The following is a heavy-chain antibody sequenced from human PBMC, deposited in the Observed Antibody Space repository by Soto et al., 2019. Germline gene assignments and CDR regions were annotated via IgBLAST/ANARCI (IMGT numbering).Heavy chain of an antibody. CDR3: ARDPSGHTWGLFDY. D-gene: IGHD2-15*01. CDR2: ISSSGDST. CDR1: GFTFSTYD. V-gene: IGHV3-23*01. Sequence: EMQLLESGGGLVQPGGSLRLSCAASGFTFSTYDMRWVRQAPGKGLEWVSGISSSGDSTFYADSVKGRFTISRDNSKNTLYLQMSSLRAEDTAVYYCARDPSGHTWGLFDYWGQGTLVTVSS. J-gene: IGHJ4*02.